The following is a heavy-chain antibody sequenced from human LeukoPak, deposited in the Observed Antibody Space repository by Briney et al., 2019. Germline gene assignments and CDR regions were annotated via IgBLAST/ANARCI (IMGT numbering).Heavy chain of an antibody. D-gene: IGHD4-23*01. CDR2: ISSSGSTI. J-gene: IGHJ4*02. CDR3: ARVDYGGNSGDY. V-gene: IGHV3-48*03. CDR1: GFTLSSYE. Sequence: GGSLRLSCAASGFTLSSYEMNWVRQAPGKGLEWVSYISSSGSTIYYADSVKGRFTIARDNAKNSLYLQMNSLRAEDTAVYYCARVDYGGNSGDYWGQGTLVTVSS.